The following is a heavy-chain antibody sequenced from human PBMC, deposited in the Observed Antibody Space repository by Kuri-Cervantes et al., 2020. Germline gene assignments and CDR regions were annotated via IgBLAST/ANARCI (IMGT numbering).Heavy chain of an antibody. V-gene: IGHV3-23*01. CDR1: GFTFSSYA. Sequence: GESLKISCAASGFTFSSYAMSWVRQAPGKGLEWVSAISGSGGSTYYADSVKGRFTISRDNSKNTLYLQMNSLRAEDTAVYYCAKSALGASDIWGQGTMVTVSS. D-gene: IGHD3-16*01. CDR3: AKSALGASDI. CDR2: ISGSGGST. J-gene: IGHJ3*02.